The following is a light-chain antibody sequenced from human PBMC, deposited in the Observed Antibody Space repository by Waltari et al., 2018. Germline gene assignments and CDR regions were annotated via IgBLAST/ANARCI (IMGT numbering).Light chain of an antibody. CDR3: ASWDYGLNGVL. J-gene: IGLJ3*02. Sequence: QSVLTQLPSASGTPGQRVTISCSGSNSNLGSHVVTWYQQLPGTAPTLLIYSNSQRPSVVPERFSGSKSGTSASLAISGLQSEDEAVYYCASWDYGLNGVLYGGGTKLTVL. CDR1: NSNLGSHV. CDR2: SNS. V-gene: IGLV1-44*01.